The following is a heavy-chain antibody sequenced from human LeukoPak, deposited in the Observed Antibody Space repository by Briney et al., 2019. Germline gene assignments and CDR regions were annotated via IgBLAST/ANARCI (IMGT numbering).Heavy chain of an antibody. CDR1: GYTFTSYD. Sequence: VASVKVSCKASGYTFTSYDIHWVRQAPGQGLEWMGWMNPNTGKTDFAKKFQGRVTMTRNTSINTDYMELSSLRSEDTAVYYCARKLGAPHYFDFWGQGTLVTVSS. V-gene: IGHV1-8*01. CDR2: MNPNTGKT. CDR3: ARKLGAPHYFDF. D-gene: IGHD1-26*01. J-gene: IGHJ4*02.